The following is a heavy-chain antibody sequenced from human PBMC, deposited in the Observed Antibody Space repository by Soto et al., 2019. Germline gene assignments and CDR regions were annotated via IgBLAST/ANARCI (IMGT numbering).Heavy chain of an antibody. D-gene: IGHD3-10*01. CDR1: GGSFSGYY. CDR3: ASVNYYGSESYDY. CDR2: IKHSGST. V-gene: IGHV4-34*01. J-gene: IGHJ4*02. Sequence: QVQLQRWGAGLLKPSETLSLTCAVYGGSFSGYYWSWIRQPPGKGLEWIGEIKHSGSTNYNPYLKSRVTISADTYDNQFSVTLRSVTVADAAVYYCASVNYYGSESYDYWGQGTLVTVSS.